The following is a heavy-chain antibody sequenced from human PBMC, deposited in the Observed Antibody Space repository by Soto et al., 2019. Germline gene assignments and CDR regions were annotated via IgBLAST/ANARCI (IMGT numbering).Heavy chain of an antibody. Sequence: GGSLRLSCAASRFTFISYEMNWVRKAPGKGLEWVSYISSSGRTTYYADSVKGRFTISRDNAKNSLSLQMNSLRADDTAVYYCARDRDELVGIFPYYYGMDVWGQGTTVTVSS. D-gene: IGHD2-21*01. CDR3: ARDRDELVGIFPYYYGMDV. V-gene: IGHV3-48*03. CDR2: ISSSGRTT. J-gene: IGHJ6*02. CDR1: RFTFISYE.